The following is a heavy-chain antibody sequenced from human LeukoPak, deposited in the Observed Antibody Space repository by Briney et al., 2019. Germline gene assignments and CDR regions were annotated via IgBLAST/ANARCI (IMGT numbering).Heavy chain of an antibody. CDR1: GFTFSSYA. J-gene: IGHJ4*02. D-gene: IGHD3-3*01. V-gene: IGHV3-23*01. CDR2: ISGSGGST. CDR3: AKVLEPYDFWSGYQYYFDY. Sequence: PGGSLRLSCAASGFTFSSYAMSWVRQAPGKGLEWVSAISGSGGSTYYADSVKGRFTISRDNSKNTLYLQMNSLRAEDTAVYYCAKVLEPYDFWSGYQYYFDYWGQGTLVTVSS.